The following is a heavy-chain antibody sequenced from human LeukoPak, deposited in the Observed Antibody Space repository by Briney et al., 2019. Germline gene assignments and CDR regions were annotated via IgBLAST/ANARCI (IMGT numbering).Heavy chain of an antibody. V-gene: IGHV3-21*01. Sequence: GGSLRLSCAASGFTFSSYSMNWVRQAPGKGLEWVSSISSSSSYIYYADSVKGRFTISRDHAKNSLYLQMNSLRVEATAVYYCATHEVTVVPRSTFDYWGQGTLVTVSS. CDR2: ISSSSSYI. CDR1: GFTFSSYS. CDR3: ATHEVTVVPRSTFDY. D-gene: IGHD4-23*01. J-gene: IGHJ4*02.